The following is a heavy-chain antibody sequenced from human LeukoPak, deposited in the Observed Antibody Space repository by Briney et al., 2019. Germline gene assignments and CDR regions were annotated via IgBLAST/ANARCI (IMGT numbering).Heavy chain of an antibody. CDR1: GVSINSGNYY. CDR3: ARREPPYYFDY. V-gene: IGHV4-30-4*08. CDR2: IYYSGST. J-gene: IGHJ4*02. D-gene: IGHD5-24*01. Sequence: SQTLSLTCTVSGVSINSGNYYWNWIRQRPGKGLEWIGYIYYSGSTSFNPSLKSRSTISVDTSKNQFSLKLSSVTAADTAVYYCARREPPYYFDYWGQGTLVTVSS.